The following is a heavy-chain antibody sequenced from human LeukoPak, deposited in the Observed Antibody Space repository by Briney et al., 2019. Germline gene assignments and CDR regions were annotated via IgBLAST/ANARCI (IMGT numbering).Heavy chain of an antibody. CDR2: ISSSGNTI. V-gene: IGHV3-48*03. Sequence: PRGALRLSCAASGFTFSRYEMNWGRQAPGKGLEWVSYISSSGNTIYYADSVKGRFTISRDNAKNTLYLRMNSLRAQDTAVYYSASLRRIVGATSDYWGQGILVTVSS. D-gene: IGHD1-26*01. CDR3: ASLRRIVGATSDY. CDR1: GFTFSRYE. J-gene: IGHJ4*02.